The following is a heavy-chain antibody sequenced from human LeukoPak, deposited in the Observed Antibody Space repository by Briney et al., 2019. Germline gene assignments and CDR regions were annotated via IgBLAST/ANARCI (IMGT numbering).Heavy chain of an antibody. CDR3: ARAARDRYSSSWFD. D-gene: IGHD6-13*01. CDR2: INPNSSGT. J-gene: IGHJ4*02. Sequence: ASVKVSCKAYGYTFTGYYMNWVRQAPGQGVEWRGWINPNSSGTNYAQKFPGWVTMTRDTSISTAYMELSRLRSDDTAVYYCARAARDRYSSSWFDWGQGSLVTVSS. CDR1: GYTFTGYY. V-gene: IGHV1-2*04.